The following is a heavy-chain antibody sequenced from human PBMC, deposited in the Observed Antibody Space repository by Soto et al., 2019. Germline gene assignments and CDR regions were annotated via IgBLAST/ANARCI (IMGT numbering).Heavy chain of an antibody. CDR2: VYPADSDP. J-gene: IGHJ4*02. CDR3: ARQYDSSGYTFDY. CDR1: GYSFTRYW. V-gene: IGHV5-51*01. D-gene: IGHD3-22*01. Sequence: GERLISSWKGSGYSFTRYWIGWVGQMPGKGLEWVGIVYPADSDPRYSPSFRGQVTISADKSINTAYLQWSSLKASDTAMYYCARQYDSSGYTFDYWGQGILVTVSS.